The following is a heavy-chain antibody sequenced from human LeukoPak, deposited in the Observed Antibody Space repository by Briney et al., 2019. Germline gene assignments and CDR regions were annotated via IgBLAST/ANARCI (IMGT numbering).Heavy chain of an antibody. CDR1: GYTFTGNY. CDR2: INPDSGGS. D-gene: IGHD6-13*01. V-gene: IGHV1-2*02. Sequence: ASVKVSCKASGYTFTGNYMHWVRQAPGQGLEWMGRINPDSGGSNYAQKFQGRVTMTRDTSISTAYMEVSRLRSDDTAVYYCARENSSFDLWGRGTLVTASS. CDR3: ARENSSFDL. J-gene: IGHJ2*01.